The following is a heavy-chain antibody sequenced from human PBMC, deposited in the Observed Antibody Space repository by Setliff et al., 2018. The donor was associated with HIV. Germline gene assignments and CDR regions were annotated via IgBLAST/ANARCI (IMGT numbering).Heavy chain of an antibody. V-gene: IGHV3-7*03. CDR2: IKEDGSAK. Sequence: GESLRPSCAASRFTFSTSWMTWVRQAPGKGLEWVANIKEDGSAKYYLDSAKGRFTISRDNAKNSLYLEMNSLRAEDTAVYYCARDSGYNSFDYWGQGTRVTV. J-gene: IGHJ4*02. CDR1: RFTFSTSW. D-gene: IGHD2-2*02. CDR3: ARDSGYNSFDY.